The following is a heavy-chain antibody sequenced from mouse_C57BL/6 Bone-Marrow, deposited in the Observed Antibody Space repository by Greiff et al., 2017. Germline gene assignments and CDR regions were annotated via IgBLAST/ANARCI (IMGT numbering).Heavy chain of an antibody. V-gene: IGHV1-15*01. CDR2: IDPDTGGT. D-gene: IGHD1-1*01. CDR3: TCDYGSCYFDY. CDR1: GYTFTDYE. J-gene: IGHJ2*01. Sequence: QVQLKQSGAELVRPGASVTLSCKASGYTFTDYEMHWVKQTPVHGLEWIGAIDPDTGGTAYNQKFKGKAILTADKSSSTAYMELRSLTSEDSAVYYCTCDYGSCYFDYWGQGPTLTVSS.